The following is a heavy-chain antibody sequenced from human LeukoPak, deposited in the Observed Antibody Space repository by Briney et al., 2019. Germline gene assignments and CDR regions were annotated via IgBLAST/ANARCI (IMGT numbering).Heavy chain of an antibody. CDR3: ARGGMVRGVIPQVHRYYLDY. J-gene: IGHJ4*02. D-gene: IGHD3-10*01. V-gene: IGHV4-34*01. Sequence: SETLSLTCAVYGGSFSGYYWSWIRQPPGKGLEWIGEINHSGSTNYNPSLKSRVTISVDTSKNQFSLKLSSVTAADTAVYYCARGGMVRGVIPQVHRYYLDYWGQGTLVTVSS. CDR1: GGSFSGYY. CDR2: INHSGST.